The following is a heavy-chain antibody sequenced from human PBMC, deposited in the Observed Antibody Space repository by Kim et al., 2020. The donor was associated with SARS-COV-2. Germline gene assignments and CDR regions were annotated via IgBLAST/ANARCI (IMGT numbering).Heavy chain of an antibody. CDR3: AKAMTYNFDSGGYYFDY. J-gene: IGHJ4*02. CDR2: ISSSDGRT. Sequence: GGSLRLSCVASGVTFNNYAMNWVRQAPGKGLEWVSAISSSDGRTYYADSVKGRFTISRDNSKNTLYLQMNSLRADDTAIYYCAKAMTYNFDSGGYYFDYWGQGTLVTVSS. CDR1: GVTFNNYA. D-gene: IGHD3-22*01. V-gene: IGHV3-23*01.